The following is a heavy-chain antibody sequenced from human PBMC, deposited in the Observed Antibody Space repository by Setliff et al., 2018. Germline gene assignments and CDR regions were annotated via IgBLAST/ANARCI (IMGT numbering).Heavy chain of an antibody. D-gene: IGHD3-10*01. J-gene: IGHJ5*02. CDR1: GGSISDSS. Sequence: ETLSLTCTVSGGSISDSSWSWIRQPPGRGLEWIGCISSIGNTYYNPSLGSRLTISADTSNNQFSLNLISVTAADTAVYYCARERGFAGYYGSWTHQSFDLWGQGSLVTVSS. CDR3: ARERGFAGYYGSWTHQSFDL. CDR2: ISSIGNT. V-gene: IGHV4-4*08.